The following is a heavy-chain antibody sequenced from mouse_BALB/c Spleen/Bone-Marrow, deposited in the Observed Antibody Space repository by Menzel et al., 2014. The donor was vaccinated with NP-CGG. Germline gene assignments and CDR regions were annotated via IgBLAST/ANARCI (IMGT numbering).Heavy chain of an antibody. V-gene: IGHV7-3*02. CDR1: GFTFTDYY. Sequence: EVHLVESGGGLGQPGGSLRLSCATSGFTFTDYYMSWVRQPPGTALEWLGFIRNKANGYTTEYSASVKGRFTISRDNSQSILYLQMNTLRAEDSATYYCARDTVITTHWYFDVWGAGTTVTVSS. D-gene: IGHD2-4*01. CDR2: IRNKANGYTT. CDR3: ARDTVITTHWYFDV. J-gene: IGHJ1*01.